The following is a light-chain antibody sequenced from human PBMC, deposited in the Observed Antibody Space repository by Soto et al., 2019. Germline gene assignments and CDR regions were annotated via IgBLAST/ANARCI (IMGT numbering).Light chain of an antibody. CDR1: SSNIGAGYD. Sequence: QSVLTQPPSVSGAPGQRVTISCTGSSSNIGAGYDVHWSQHLPGTAPKLLIYGDSNRPSGVPDRFSASKSGTSAFLAITGLQAEDEADYYCQSYDRSLSGFVVFGGGTKVTVL. V-gene: IGLV1-40*01. CDR2: GDS. CDR3: QSYDRSLSGFVV. J-gene: IGLJ2*01.